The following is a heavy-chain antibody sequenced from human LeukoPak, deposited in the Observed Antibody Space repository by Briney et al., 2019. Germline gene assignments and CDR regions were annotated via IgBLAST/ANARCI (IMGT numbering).Heavy chain of an antibody. V-gene: IGHV6-1*01. J-gene: IGHJ5*02. D-gene: IGHD2-2*01. CDR2: TYYRSTWYN. CDR3: ARRLTQYDCFDP. Sequence: SQTLSLTCAISGDSVSSNSVTWNWIRQSPSRGLEWLGRTYYRSTWYNDYAVSVRGRITVNPDTSKNQFSLHLNSVTPEDTAVYYCARRLTQYDCFDPWGQGTLVTVSS. CDR1: GDSVSSNSVT.